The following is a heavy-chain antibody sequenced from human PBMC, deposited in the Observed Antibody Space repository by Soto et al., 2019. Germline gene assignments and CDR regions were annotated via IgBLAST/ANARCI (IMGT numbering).Heavy chain of an antibody. CDR3: ARVSGYYLPDY. CDR1: GYTFTNYA. D-gene: IGHD5-12*01. V-gene: IGHV1-3*05. CDR2: INAGNGNT. J-gene: IGHJ4*02. Sequence: QVQLVQSGAEEKKPGASVKVSCKASGYTFTNYAMHWVRQAPGQRLEWVGWINAGNGNTKYSQKFQGRVTITRDTSASTAYMELSSLRSEDTAVYYCARVSGYYLPDYWGQGTLVTVSS.